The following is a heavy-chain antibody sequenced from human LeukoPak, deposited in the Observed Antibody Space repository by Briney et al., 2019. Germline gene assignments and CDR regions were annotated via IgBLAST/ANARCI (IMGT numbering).Heavy chain of an antibody. J-gene: IGHJ5*02. D-gene: IGHD6-13*01. CDR3: ARALRQLLVTGWFDP. V-gene: IGHV4-59*01. CDR2: IHDSGIT. Sequence: PSETLSLTCSVSGGSIINYYWSWIRQPPGKALEWIGYIHDSGITNYNPSLKSRVTISLDTSKNQFSLNLISVTAADTAVYYCARALRQLLVTGWFDPWGQGTLVTVSS. CDR1: GGSIINYY.